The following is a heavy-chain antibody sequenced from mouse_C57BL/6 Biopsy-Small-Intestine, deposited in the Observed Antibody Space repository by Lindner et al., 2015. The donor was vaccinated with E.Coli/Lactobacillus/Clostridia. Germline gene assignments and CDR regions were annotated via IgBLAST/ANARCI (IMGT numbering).Heavy chain of an antibody. J-gene: IGHJ2*01. V-gene: IGHV1-85*01. CDR2: ISTYVGNT. CDR1: GDTFTSYG. D-gene: IGHD1-1*02. Sequence: SVKVSCKLSGDTFTSYGISWVRQAPGRGLEWMGWISTYVGNTKYSHALQGRVTLSRDTSTDTAYMELRSLTSDDTAVYFCARVPYDSGGYEIYFDYWGQGTLVTVSS. CDR3: ARVPYDSGGYEIYFDY.